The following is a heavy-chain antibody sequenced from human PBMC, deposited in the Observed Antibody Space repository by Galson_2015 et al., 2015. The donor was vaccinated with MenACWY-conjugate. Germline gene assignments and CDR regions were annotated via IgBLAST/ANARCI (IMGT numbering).Heavy chain of an antibody. Sequence: SLRLSRAVSGFTFRQYAMSWVRQAPGTGLEWVAIISDSGAATHYIDSVKGRFTISRDNSKNTLYLQMSRLRAEDTALYYCAKNVYMDVWGKGTTVSVSS. CDR1: GFTFRQYA. J-gene: IGHJ6*03. V-gene: IGHV3-23*01. CDR3: AKNVYMDV. CDR2: ISDSGAAT.